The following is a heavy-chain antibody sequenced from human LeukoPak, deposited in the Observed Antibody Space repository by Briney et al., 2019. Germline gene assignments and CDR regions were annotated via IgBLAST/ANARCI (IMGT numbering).Heavy chain of an antibody. V-gene: IGHV3-23*01. J-gene: IGHJ4*02. D-gene: IGHD4-11*01. CDR3: AKIDYSDYADY. Sequence: HSGGSRRLSCAASGFTFSSYAMSWVRQAPGKGLEWVSAISGSGGSTYYADSVKGRFTISRDNSKNTLYLQMNSLRAEDTAVYYCAKIDYSDYADYWGQGTLVTVSS. CDR2: ISGSGGST. CDR1: GFTFSSYA.